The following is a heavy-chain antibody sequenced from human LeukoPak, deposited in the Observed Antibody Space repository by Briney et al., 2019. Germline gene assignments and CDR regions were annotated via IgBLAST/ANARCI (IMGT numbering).Heavy chain of an antibody. Sequence: GGSLRLSCAASGFTFSSYWMSWVRQAPGKGPEWVANIKQDGSEKYYVDSVKGRFTISRDNAKNSLYLQMNSLRAEDTAVYYCASSLVEMATMPPDYWGQGTLVTVPS. CDR2: IKQDGSEK. CDR1: GFTFSSYW. D-gene: IGHD5-24*01. V-gene: IGHV3-7*01. J-gene: IGHJ4*02. CDR3: ASSLVEMATMPPDY.